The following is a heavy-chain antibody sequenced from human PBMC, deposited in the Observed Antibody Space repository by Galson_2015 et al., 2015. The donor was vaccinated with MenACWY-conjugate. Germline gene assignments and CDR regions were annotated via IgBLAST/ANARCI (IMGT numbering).Heavy chain of an antibody. Sequence: SLRLSCAASGFTFSTYVMSWVRQAPGKGLEWVSSISGSAATTYYADSVKGRLTISRDNFKNTLYLQINSLRAEDTAIYYCAKGGDSRYSYVYNYWGQGALVGVSS. CDR3: AKGGDSRYSYVYNY. CDR2: ISGSAATT. D-gene: IGHD5-18*01. J-gene: IGHJ4*02. CDR1: GFTFSTYV. V-gene: IGHV3-23*01.